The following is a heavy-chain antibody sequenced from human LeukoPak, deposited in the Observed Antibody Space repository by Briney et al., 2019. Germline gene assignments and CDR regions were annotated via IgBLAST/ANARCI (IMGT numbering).Heavy chain of an antibody. CDR2: ISTSSSYI. J-gene: IGHJ3*02. CDR1: GFIFSNYR. Sequence: GGSLRLSCAASGFIFSNYRMNWVRQAPGKGLEWVSSISTSSSYIYYAGSVKGRFTISRGNAKNSLYLQMNSLRAEDTAVYYCARQPTADSAFDIWGQGTLVTVSS. D-gene: IGHD3-3*01. V-gene: IGHV3-21*06. CDR3: ARQPTADSAFDI.